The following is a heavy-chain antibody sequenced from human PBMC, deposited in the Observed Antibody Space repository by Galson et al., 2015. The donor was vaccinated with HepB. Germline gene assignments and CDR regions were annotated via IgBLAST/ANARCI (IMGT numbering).Heavy chain of an antibody. D-gene: IGHD3-10*01. J-gene: IGHJ4*02. CDR1: GFIVDGSG. CDR2: ISASGGKT. V-gene: IGHV3-23*01. CDR3: TRDSGWESAY. Sequence: SLRLSCAASGFIVDGSGMSWVRQAPGKGLEWVSGISASGGKTYHADSVEGRFPLSRDKFPNTVYLQMNSLRVDDSALYYCTRDSGWESAYWGQGTLVTVSS.